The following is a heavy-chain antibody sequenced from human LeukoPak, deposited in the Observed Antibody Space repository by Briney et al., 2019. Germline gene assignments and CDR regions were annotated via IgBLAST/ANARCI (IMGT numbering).Heavy chain of an antibody. D-gene: IGHD6-6*01. J-gene: IGHJ4*02. CDR2: ISGSEGST. Sequence: QPGASLRLSCAASGFTFSSYAMSGVRQAPGKGLEWVSAISGSEGSTYYADSVKGRFTISRDNSKNTLYLQMNSLRAEDTAVYYCARRGIVARPATATEFDCWGQGTLVTVSS. CDR1: GFTFSSYA. V-gene: IGHV3-23*01. CDR3: ARRGIVARPATATEFDC.